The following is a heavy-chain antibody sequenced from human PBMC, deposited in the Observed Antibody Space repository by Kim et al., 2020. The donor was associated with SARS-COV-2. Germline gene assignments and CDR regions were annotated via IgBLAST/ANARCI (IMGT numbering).Heavy chain of an antibody. J-gene: IGHJ4*02. D-gene: IGHD6-19*01. Sequence: SETLSLTCAVYGGSFSGYYWSLIRQPPGKGLEWIGEINHSGSTNYNPSLKSRVTISVDTSKNQFSLKLSSVTAADTAVYYCARGRRRIAVAGTFDYWGQGTLVTVSS. CDR3: ARGRRRIAVAGTFDY. CDR2: INHSGST. V-gene: IGHV4-34*01. CDR1: GGSFSGYY.